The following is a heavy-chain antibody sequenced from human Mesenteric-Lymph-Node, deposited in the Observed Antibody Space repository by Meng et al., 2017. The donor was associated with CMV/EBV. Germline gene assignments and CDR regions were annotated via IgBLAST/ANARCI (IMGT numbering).Heavy chain of an antibody. V-gene: IGHV3-7*01. CDR1: GFTFSSYW. D-gene: IGHD1-26*01. J-gene: IGHJ6*02. CDR3: ASTMGDPYYYYGMDV. Sequence: GESLKISCAASGFTFSSYWMSWVRQAPGKGLEWVANIKQDGSEKYYVDSVKGRFTISRDNAKNSLYLQMNSLRAEDTAVYYCASTMGDPYYYYGMDVWGQGTTVTVSS. CDR2: IKQDGSEK.